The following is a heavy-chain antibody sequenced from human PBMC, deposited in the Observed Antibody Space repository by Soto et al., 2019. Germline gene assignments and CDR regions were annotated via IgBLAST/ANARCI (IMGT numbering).Heavy chain of an antibody. CDR3: TRGGYYYDSSGYNFDDWFDP. D-gene: IGHD3-22*01. Sequence: PGGSLRLSCTASGFTFGDYAMSWFRQAPGKGLEWVGFIRSKAYGGTTEYAASVKGRFTISRDDSKSIAYLQMNSLKTEDTAVYYCTRGGYYYDSSGYNFDDWFDPWGQGTLVTVSS. V-gene: IGHV3-49*03. CDR2: IRSKAYGGTT. CDR1: GFTFGDYA. J-gene: IGHJ5*02.